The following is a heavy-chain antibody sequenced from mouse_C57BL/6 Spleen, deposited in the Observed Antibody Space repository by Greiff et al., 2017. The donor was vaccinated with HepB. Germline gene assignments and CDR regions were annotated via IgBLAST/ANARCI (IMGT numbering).Heavy chain of an antibody. CDR2: INPSSGYT. D-gene: IGHD2-4*01. J-gene: IGHJ2*01. CDR1: GYTFTSYT. CDR3: ARGDYDDY. V-gene: IGHV1-4*01. Sequence: VKLVESGAELARPGASVKMSCKASGYTFTSYTMHWVKQRPGQGLEWIGYINPSSGYTKYNQKFKDKATLTADKSSSTAYMQLSSLTSEDSAVYYCARGDYDDYWGQGTTLTVSS.